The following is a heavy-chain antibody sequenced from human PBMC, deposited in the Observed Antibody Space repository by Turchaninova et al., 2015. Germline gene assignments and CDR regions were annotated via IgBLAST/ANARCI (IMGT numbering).Heavy chain of an antibody. CDR1: GFTFSNAW. J-gene: IGHJ4*02. D-gene: IGHD1-26*01. Sequence: EVQLEESGGGLVKPGGSLRLSCAASGFTFSNAWMSWVRQAPGRGLEWVGRNKRKTNGGTTNDAAPVKGRFTISRDDSKNTRYLQMNSLIIEDTAVYYCTTRNLGDWGQGTLVTVSS. CDR2: NKRKTNGGTT. V-gene: IGHV3-15*01. CDR3: TTRNLGD.